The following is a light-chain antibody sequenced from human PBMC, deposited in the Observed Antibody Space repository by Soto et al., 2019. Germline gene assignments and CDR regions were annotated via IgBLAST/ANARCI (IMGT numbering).Light chain of an antibody. V-gene: IGLV3-1*01. CDR2: QDS. J-gene: IGLJ2*01. CDR1: KLGDKY. CDR3: QAWDSSTAV. Sequence: SYELTQPPSVSVSPGQTASFTCSGDKLGDKYACWYQQKPGQSPVLVIYQDSKRPSGIPERFSGSNSGNTATLTISGTQAMDEADYYCQAWDSSTAVFGGVTKLTVL.